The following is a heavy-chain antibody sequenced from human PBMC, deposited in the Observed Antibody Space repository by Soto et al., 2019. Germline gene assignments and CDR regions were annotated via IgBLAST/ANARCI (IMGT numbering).Heavy chain of an antibody. CDR1: GGTFSSYA. CDR2: IIPIFGTA. CDR3: ARRYYDSSESRSNYYYYGMDV. D-gene: IGHD3-22*01. V-gene: IGHV1-69*13. J-gene: IGHJ6*02. Sequence: ASVKVSCKASGGTFSSYAISWVRQAPGQGLEWMGGIIPIFGTANYAQKFQGRVTITADESTSTAYMELSSLRSGDTAVYYCARRYYDSSESRSNYYYYGMDVWGQGTTVTVSS.